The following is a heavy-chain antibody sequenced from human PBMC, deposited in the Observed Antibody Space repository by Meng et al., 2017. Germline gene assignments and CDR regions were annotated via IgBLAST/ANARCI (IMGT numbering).Heavy chain of an antibody. V-gene: IGHV1-2*02. CDR2: INPNSGGT. CDR1: GYTFTGYY. Sequence: SVKVSCKASGYTFTGYYMHWVRQAPGQGLEWMGWINPNSGGTNYAQKFQGRVTMTRDTSISTAYMELSRLRSDDTAVYYCARDDSSSWYFLDYWGQGTLVTVSS. CDR3: ARDDSSSWYFLDY. J-gene: IGHJ4*02. D-gene: IGHD6-13*01.